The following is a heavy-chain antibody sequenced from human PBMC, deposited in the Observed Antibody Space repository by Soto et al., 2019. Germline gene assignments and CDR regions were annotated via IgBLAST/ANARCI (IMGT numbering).Heavy chain of an antibody. CDR1: GFTFSSYS. V-gene: IGHV3-21*01. Sequence: PGGSLRLSCAASGFTFSSYSMNWVRQAPGKGLEWVSSISSSSSYIYYADSVKGRFTISRDNAKNSLYLQMNSLRAEDTAVYYCARDSSLGCCSSTSCSDAFDIWGQGTMVTVSS. D-gene: IGHD2-2*01. J-gene: IGHJ3*02. CDR3: ARDSSLGCCSSTSCSDAFDI. CDR2: ISSSSSYI.